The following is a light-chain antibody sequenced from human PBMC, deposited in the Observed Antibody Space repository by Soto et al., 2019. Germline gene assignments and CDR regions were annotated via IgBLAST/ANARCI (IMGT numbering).Light chain of an antibody. CDR2: EVN. CDR3: RSYAGRNILAYV. Sequence: QSALTQPPSASGSPGQSVTISCTGTSSDVGGYNFVSWYQQHTGKAPKLMIYEVNKRPSEVPDRFSGSKSGNTASLTVSGLQAEDEAEDYCRSYAGRNILAYVFGTGTKLTFL. CDR1: SSDVGGYNF. V-gene: IGLV2-8*01. J-gene: IGLJ1*01.